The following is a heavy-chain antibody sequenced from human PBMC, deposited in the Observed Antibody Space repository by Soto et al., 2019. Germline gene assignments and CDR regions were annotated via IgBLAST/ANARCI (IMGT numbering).Heavy chain of an antibody. Sequence: EVQLLESGGGLVQPGGSLRLSCAASGFTFSSYAMSWVRQAPGKGLEWVSAISGNGGSTYYADSVKGRFTISRDNSKNTLYLQMNSLRAEDTAVYYCAKGTSWITIFGVALDYWGQGPLVTVSS. D-gene: IGHD3-3*01. CDR2: ISGNGGST. J-gene: IGHJ4*02. CDR1: GFTFSSYA. V-gene: IGHV3-23*01. CDR3: AKGTSWITIFGVALDY.